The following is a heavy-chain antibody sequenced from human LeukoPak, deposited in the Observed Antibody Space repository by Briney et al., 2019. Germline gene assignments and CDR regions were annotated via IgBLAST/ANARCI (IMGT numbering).Heavy chain of an antibody. V-gene: IGHV1-8*03. J-gene: IGHJ4*02. Sequence: ASVKVSCKASGYTFTSYDINWVRQATGQGLEWMGWMNPNSGNTGYAQKFQGRVTITRNTSISTAYMELSSLRSEDTAVYYCARVPSDHIAAYDYWGQGTLVTVSS. CDR2: MNPNSGNT. D-gene: IGHD6-25*01. CDR3: ARVPSDHIAAYDY. CDR1: GYTFTSYD.